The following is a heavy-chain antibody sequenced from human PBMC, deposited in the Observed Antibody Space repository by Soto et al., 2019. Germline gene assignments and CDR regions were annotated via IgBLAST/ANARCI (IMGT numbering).Heavy chain of an antibody. J-gene: IGHJ4*02. CDR2: ITGGGHST. CDR3: AKGYCGRTTFWIFDY. D-gene: IGHD2-2*01. CDR1: GFSFSTNS. Sequence: EVQLLESGGGLVQPGGSLRLSCAASGFSFSTNSMSWVRQAPGKGLEWVSTITGGGHSTYYADSVKGRLTISRANSKNTLHLLMYSLRAEDTAIYYCAKGYCGRTTFWIFDYWGQGTLVTVSS. V-gene: IGHV3-23*01.